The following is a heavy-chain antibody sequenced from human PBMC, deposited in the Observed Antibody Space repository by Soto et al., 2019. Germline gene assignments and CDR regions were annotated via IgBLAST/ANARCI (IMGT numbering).Heavy chain of an antibody. CDR3: AKVVVVGFGYFQH. D-gene: IGHD2-15*01. Sequence: EVQLLESGGGLVQPGGSLRLSCAASGFTFSSYAMSWVRQAPGKGLEWVSAISGSGGSTYYADSVKGRFTISRDNYKNTLYLQMNSLRAEDTAVYYCAKVVVVGFGYFQHWGQGTLVTVSS. J-gene: IGHJ1*01. CDR2: ISGSGGST. CDR1: GFTFSSYA. V-gene: IGHV3-23*01.